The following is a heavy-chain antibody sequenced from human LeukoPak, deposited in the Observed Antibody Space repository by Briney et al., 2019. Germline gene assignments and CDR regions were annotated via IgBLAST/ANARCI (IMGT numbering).Heavy chain of an antibody. CDR2: INPNSDGT. CDR3: ARIYDLWSGYHH. J-gene: IGHJ1*01. V-gene: IGHV1-2*02. D-gene: IGHD3-3*01. CDR1: GYTFTGYY. Sequence: ASVKVSCKASGYTFTGYYMHWVRQAPGQGLEWMGWINPNSDGTNYAQKFQGRVIMITDTSISTAYMELSRLISDDTAVYYCARIYDLWSGYHHWGQGTLVTVSS.